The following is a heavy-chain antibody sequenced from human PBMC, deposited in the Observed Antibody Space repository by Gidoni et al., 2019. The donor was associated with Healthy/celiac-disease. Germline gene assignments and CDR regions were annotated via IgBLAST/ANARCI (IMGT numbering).Heavy chain of an antibody. Sequence: QVQLQESGPGLVKPSQTLSLTCTVSGGSISSGDYYWRWIRQPPGKGLEWIGYIYYSGSTYYNPSLKSRVTISVDTSKNQFSLKLSSVTAADTAVYYCARASQGYYDILTGYLEVWGQGTTVTVSS. CDR3: ARASQGYYDILTGYLEV. D-gene: IGHD3-9*01. CDR2: IYYSGST. CDR1: GGSISSGDYY. V-gene: IGHV4-30-4*01. J-gene: IGHJ6*02.